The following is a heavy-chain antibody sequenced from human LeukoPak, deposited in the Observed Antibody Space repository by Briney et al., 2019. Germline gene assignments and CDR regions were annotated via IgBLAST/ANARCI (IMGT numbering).Heavy chain of an antibody. CDR3: TTPYYYDSSGYYYFDY. CDR1: GFTFSNAW. Sequence: GGSLRLSCAASGFTFSNAWMSWARQAPGKGLEWVGRIKSKTNGGTTDYAAPVKGRFTISRDDSKNTLYLQMNSLKTEDTAVYYCTTPYYYDSSGYYYFDYWGQGALVTVSS. D-gene: IGHD3-22*01. V-gene: IGHV3-15*01. CDR2: IKSKTNGGTT. J-gene: IGHJ4*02.